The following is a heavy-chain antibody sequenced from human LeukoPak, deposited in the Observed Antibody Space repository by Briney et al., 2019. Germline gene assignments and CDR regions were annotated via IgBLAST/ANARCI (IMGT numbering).Heavy chain of an antibody. CDR2: IDWDDDK. Sequence: SGPALVKPTQTLTLACTFSGFSLSTSGMCVSWIRQPPGKALEWLARIDWDDDKYYSTSLKTRLTISKDTSKNQVVLTMTNMDPVDTATYYCARIEDYSNYDWFDPWGQGTLVTVSS. D-gene: IGHD4-11*01. J-gene: IGHJ5*02. CDR3: ARIEDYSNYDWFDP. CDR1: GFSLSTSGMC. V-gene: IGHV2-70*11.